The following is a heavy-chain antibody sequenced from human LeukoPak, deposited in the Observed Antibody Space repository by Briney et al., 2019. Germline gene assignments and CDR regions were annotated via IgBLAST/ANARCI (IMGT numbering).Heavy chain of an antibody. D-gene: IGHD3-16*01. CDR3: ARGDIRRFDY. V-gene: IGHV3-48*03. J-gene: IGHJ4*02. Sequence: PGGSLRLSCAASGFTFSSYEMNWVRQAPGKGLEWISYISSSGRTIYYADSVKGRFTISRDNAKNSLYLQMNSLRAEDTAVYYCARGDIRRFDYWGQGTLVTVSS. CDR1: GFTFSSYE. CDR2: ISSSGRTI.